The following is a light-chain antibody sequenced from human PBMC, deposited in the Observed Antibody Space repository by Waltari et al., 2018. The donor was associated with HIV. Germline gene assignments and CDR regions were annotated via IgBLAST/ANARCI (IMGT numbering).Light chain of an antibody. J-gene: IGKJ1*01. V-gene: IGKV1-39*01. CDR3: LQSYSSPRT. CDR2: SAS. CDR1: QSISNY. Sequence: DIKMTQSPSSLSVSVGDSVRLTCRASQSISNYLYWYQQKPGKAPKLLIYSASSLQSGVPSRFSGSGSGTDFTLTISSLQHDDFATYYCLQSYSSPRTFGQGTKVEIK.